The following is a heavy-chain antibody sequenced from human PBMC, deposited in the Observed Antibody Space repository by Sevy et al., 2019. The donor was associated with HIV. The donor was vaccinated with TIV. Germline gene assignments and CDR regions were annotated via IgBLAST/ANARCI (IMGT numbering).Heavy chain of an antibody. CDR2: ISSGSGFI. Sequence: GGSLRLSCATSGFTFSTYNMNWVRQAPGKGLEWVSSISSGSGFIFYADSVKGRFTISRDNAKNSLDLQMNSLRAEDAAVYYCAREKTILEGRYGMDVWGQGTTVTASS. D-gene: IGHD3-3*01. J-gene: IGHJ6*02. V-gene: IGHV3-21*01. CDR3: AREKTILEGRYGMDV. CDR1: GFTFSTYN.